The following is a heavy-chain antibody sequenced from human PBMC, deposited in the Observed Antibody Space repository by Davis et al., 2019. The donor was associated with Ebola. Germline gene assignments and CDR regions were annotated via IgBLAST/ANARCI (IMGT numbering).Heavy chain of an antibody. V-gene: IGHV3-7*03. CDR2: IRQDGSEK. CDR3: AREAVWRFDP. Sequence: GESLKISCAASGFSFSSHWISWVRQAPGKGPEWVANIRQDGSEKHYVDSVKGRFTISRDNAKNSLYLQMNSLRAEDTAVYYCAREAVWRFDPWGQGTLVTVSS. J-gene: IGHJ5*02. D-gene: IGHD3-16*01. CDR1: GFSFSSHW.